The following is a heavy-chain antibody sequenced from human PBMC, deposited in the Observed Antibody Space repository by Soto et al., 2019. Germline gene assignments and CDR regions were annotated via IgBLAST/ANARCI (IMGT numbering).Heavy chain of an antibody. D-gene: IGHD6-6*01. V-gene: IGHV4-31*03. CDR1: GGSISSGGYY. CDR3: ARGSSIAGLYYGMDV. CDR2: NYYSGIT. J-gene: IGHJ6*02. Sequence: QVQLQESGPGLVKPSQTLSLTCTVSGGSISSGGYYWTWIRQHPGKGLEWIGYNYYSGITYYNPSIKRRVTSSRDTSKNQFSLKLSSVTAADTAVYYCARGSSIAGLYYGMDVWGQGTTVTVSS.